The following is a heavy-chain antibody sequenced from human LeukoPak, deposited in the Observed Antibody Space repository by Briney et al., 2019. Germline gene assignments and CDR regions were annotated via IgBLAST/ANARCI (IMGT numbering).Heavy chain of an antibody. Sequence: PGRSLRLSCAASGFTFSSYGMHWVRQAPGKGLEWVAVISYDGSNKYYADSVKGRFTISRDNSKNTLYLQMNSLRAEDTAVYYCAKDRRYYGSGSYYPDYRGQGTLVTVSS. J-gene: IGHJ4*02. V-gene: IGHV3-30*18. CDR2: ISYDGSNK. CDR1: GFTFSSYG. D-gene: IGHD3-10*01. CDR3: AKDRRYYGSGSYYPDY.